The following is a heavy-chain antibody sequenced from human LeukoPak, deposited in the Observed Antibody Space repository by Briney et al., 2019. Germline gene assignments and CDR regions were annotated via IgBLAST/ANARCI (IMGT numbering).Heavy chain of an antibody. CDR3: ARDQGSFDY. CDR2: IHSDGIGT. Sequence: PGGSLRLSCAVSGLTFNRNAMSWVRQAPGKGLVWVSRIHSDGIGTSYADSVRGRFIISRDNAKNTLYLQMNSLRAEDTAVYYCARDQGSFDYWGQGTLVTVSS. V-gene: IGHV3-74*01. CDR1: GLTFNRNA. J-gene: IGHJ4*02.